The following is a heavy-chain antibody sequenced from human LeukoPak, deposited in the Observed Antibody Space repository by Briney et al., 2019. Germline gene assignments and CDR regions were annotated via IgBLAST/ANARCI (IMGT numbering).Heavy chain of an antibody. V-gene: IGHV4-59*08. J-gene: IGHJ6*02. D-gene: IGHD6-13*01. CDR1: GGSISSYY. Sequence: SETLSLTCTVSGGSISSYYWSWIRHPPGKGLKGIGYIYYSGSTNYNPSLKSRVTISVDTSKNQFSLKLSSVTAADTAVYYCARLGVSSSWQGDYYYYYGMDVWGQGTTVTVSS. CDR2: IYYSGST. CDR3: ARLGVSSSWQGDYYYYYGMDV.